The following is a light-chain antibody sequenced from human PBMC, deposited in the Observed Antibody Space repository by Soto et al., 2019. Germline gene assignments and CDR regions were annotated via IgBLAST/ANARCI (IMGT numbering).Light chain of an antibody. V-gene: IGKV3-15*01. CDR3: QQYNNWPQWT. CDR2: GAS. Sequence: EIGMTQSPATLSVSPGERATLYCRASQSVSSNLAWYQQKPGQAPRLLIYGASTRATGITSMFSGSGSGTEFTLTISMLQSEDFAVYYCQQYNNWPQWTFGQGTKLEIK. J-gene: IGKJ1*01. CDR1: QSVSSN.